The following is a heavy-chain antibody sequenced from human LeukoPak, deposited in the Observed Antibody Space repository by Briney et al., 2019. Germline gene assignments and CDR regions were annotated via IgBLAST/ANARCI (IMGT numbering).Heavy chain of an antibody. V-gene: IGHV4-59*12. J-gene: IGHJ6*03. CDR3: ARLGYCSSTSCPGWDYYYYMDV. CDR2: IYYSGTT. D-gene: IGHD2-2*01. CDR1: GGSISNYY. Sequence: SETLSLTCAVSGGSISNYYWSWIRQSPGKGLEWIGYIYYSGTTNYNPSLKSRVTISVDTSKNQFSLKLSSVTAADTAVYYCARLGYCSSTSCPGWDYYYYMDVWGKGTTVTVSS.